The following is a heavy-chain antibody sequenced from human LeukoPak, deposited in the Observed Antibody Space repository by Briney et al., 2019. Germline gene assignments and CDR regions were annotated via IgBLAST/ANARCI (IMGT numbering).Heavy chain of an antibody. CDR2: ISWNSGSI. CDR3: AKGEWIHTAFDI. J-gene: IGHJ3*02. V-gene: IGHV3-9*01. D-gene: IGHD5-18*01. Sequence: PGGSLRLSCAASGFTFDDYAMHWVRQAPGKGLEWVSGISWNSGSIGYADSVKGRFTISRDNAKNSLYLQMNSLRAEDTALYYCAKGEWIHTAFDIWGQGTMVTVSS. CDR1: GFTFDDYA.